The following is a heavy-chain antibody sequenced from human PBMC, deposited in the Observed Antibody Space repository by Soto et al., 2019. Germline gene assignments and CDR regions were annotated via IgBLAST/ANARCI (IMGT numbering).Heavy chain of an antibody. J-gene: IGHJ6*02. D-gene: IGHD4-4*01. Sequence: EVQLVESGGGLVQPGGSLRLSCAASGFTFSSYWMHWVRQAPGKGLVWVSRINSDGSSTSYADSVKGRFTISRDNAKNTLYLQMNSLRAEDTAVYYCARELQYLYYYYGMDVWGQGTTVTVSS. CDR1: GFTFSSYW. CDR3: ARELQYLYYYYGMDV. CDR2: INSDGSST. V-gene: IGHV3-74*01.